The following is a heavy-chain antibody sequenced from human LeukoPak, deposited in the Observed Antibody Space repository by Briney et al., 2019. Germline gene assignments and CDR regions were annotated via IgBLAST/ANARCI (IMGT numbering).Heavy chain of an antibody. CDR3: ARHGDNADYTIFYWFDS. D-gene: IGHD4-17*01. CDR2: VYKSGST. Sequence: SATLSLTCTVSGGSISTTTYYWAWIRQSPETGLEWLGSVYKSGSTYYNPSLNSRATITVDTSKNQFSLNLRSVTAADTSVYFCARHGDNADYTIFYWFDSWGQGALVTVSS. V-gene: IGHV4-39*01. CDR1: GGSISTTTYY. J-gene: IGHJ5*01.